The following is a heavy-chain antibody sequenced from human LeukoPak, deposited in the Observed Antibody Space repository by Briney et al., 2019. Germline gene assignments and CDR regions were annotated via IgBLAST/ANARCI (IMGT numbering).Heavy chain of an antibody. Sequence: PGGSLRLSCAASGFTFSSYGMNWVRQAPGKGLEWVSGISGSGGSTYYADSVKGRFTVSRDNSKNTLYLQMNSLRAEDTAVYYCAKDLSSGWYGWFDPWGQGTLVTVSS. J-gene: IGHJ5*02. CDR3: AKDLSSGWYGWFDP. CDR2: ISGSGGST. CDR1: GFTFSSYG. V-gene: IGHV3-23*01. D-gene: IGHD6-19*01.